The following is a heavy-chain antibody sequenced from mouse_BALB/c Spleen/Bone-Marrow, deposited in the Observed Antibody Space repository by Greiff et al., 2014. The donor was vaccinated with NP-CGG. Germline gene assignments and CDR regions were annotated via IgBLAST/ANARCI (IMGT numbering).Heavy chain of an antibody. CDR1: GYAFSVYW. Sequence: VQGVESGAELVRPGSSAKISCKASGYAFSVYWMNWVKQRPGQGLEWIGQIYPGDGDTNYNGKFKGRATLTADKSSNTAYMQLSSLTSEDSAVYFCARGGISVDYWGQGTTLTVSS. V-gene: IGHV1-80*01. J-gene: IGHJ2*01. CDR2: IYPGDGDT. CDR3: ARGGISVDY.